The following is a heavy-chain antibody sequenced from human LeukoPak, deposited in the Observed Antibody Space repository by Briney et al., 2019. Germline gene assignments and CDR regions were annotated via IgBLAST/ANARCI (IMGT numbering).Heavy chain of an antibody. V-gene: IGHV4-30-4*01. CDR2: IYYSGST. CDR1: GGSISSGDYY. D-gene: IGHD6-13*01. CDR3: ARDRGYSSSWYGDY. Sequence: SQTLSLTCTVSGGSISSGDYYRSWIRQPPGRGLEWIGYIYYSGSTYYNPSLKSRVTISVDTSKNQFSLKLSSVTAADTAVYYCARDRGYSSSWYGDYWGQGTLVTVSS. J-gene: IGHJ4*02.